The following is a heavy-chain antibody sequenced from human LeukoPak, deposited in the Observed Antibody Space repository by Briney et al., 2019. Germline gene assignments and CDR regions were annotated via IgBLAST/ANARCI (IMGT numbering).Heavy chain of an antibody. CDR2: ISYDGSNK. Sequence: TGGSLRLSCAASGFTFSSYAMHWVRQAPGKGLEWVAVISYDGSNKYYADSVKGRFTISRDNSKNTLYLQMNSLRAEDTAVYYCARGGITGTSSPYYGMDVWGQGTTVTVSS. CDR1: GFTFSSYA. CDR3: ARGGITGTSSPYYGMDV. J-gene: IGHJ6*02. D-gene: IGHD1-20*01. V-gene: IGHV3-30-3*01.